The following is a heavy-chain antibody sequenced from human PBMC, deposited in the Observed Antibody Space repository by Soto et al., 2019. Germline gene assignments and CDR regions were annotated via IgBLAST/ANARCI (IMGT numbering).Heavy chain of an antibody. CDR3: ARQGSTEYYYSGMDV. D-gene: IGHD2-2*01. CDR2: IIRIFGTP. V-gene: IGHV1-69*12. Sequence: QVQLVQSGAEVKKPGSSVKVSCKASGGTFSSYAINWVRQAPGQGLEWMGGIIRIFGTPDYAQRFQGRVTITADESTSTAYMELSSLRSEDTAVYYCARQGSTEYYYSGMDVWGQGNTVTVSS. J-gene: IGHJ6*02. CDR1: GGTFSSYA.